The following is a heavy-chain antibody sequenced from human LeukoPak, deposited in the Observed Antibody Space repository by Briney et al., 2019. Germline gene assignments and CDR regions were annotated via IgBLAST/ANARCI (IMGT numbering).Heavy chain of an antibody. V-gene: IGHV3-74*01. D-gene: IGHD3-9*01. J-gene: IGHJ4*02. CDR1: GFTFSSYW. Sequence: GGSLRLSCAASGFTFSSYWMHWVRQAPGKGLVWVSRINSDGSSTSYADSVKGRLTISRDNAKNTLYLQMNSLRAEDTAVYYCARALRYFDWLPFDYWGQGTLVTVSS. CDR2: INSDGSST. CDR3: ARALRYFDWLPFDY.